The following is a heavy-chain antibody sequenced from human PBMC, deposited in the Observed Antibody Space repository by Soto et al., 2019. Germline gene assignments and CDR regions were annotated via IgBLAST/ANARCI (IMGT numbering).Heavy chain of an antibody. J-gene: IGHJ6*02. D-gene: IGHD6-6*01. CDR3: AKVIAPPEYDGMDV. Sequence: PGGSLRLSCAASGFTFSRYGMSWVRQAPGKGLEWVSALSGSGGASYYAESLKGRFIISRDNSKNTLYLQMNGLRAEDTAIYYCAKVIAPPEYDGMDVWGQGTTVTVSS. CDR1: GFTFSRYG. V-gene: IGHV3-23*01. CDR2: LSGSGGAS.